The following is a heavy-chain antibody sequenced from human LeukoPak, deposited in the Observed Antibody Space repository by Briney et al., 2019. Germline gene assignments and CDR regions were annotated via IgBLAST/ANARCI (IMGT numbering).Heavy chain of an antibody. V-gene: IGHV4-4*07. CDR1: GGSISGYY. J-gene: IGHJ4*02. D-gene: IGHD3-22*01. CDR2: IYTSGST. CDR3: ARTSFYYDSSGYPQEYFDY. Sequence: PSETLSLTCTVSGGSISGYYWNWSRQPAGKGLEWIGRIYTSGSTNYNPSLESRVTMSVDTSKNQFSLKLSSVTAADTAVYYCARTSFYYDSSGYPQEYFDYWGQGTLVTVSS.